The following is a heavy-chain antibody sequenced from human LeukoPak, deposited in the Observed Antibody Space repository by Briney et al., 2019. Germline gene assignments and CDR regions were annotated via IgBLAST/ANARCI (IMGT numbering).Heavy chain of an antibody. Sequence: GGSLRLSCAASGFTFSSYAMSWVRQAPGKGLEWVSAISGSGGSTYYADSEKGRFTISRDNSKNTLYLQMNSLRAEDTAVYYCAKDRYFDWLRPYFDYWGQGTLVTVSS. V-gene: IGHV3-23*01. D-gene: IGHD3-9*01. CDR2: ISGSGGST. CDR3: AKDRYFDWLRPYFDY. CDR1: GFTFSSYA. J-gene: IGHJ4*02.